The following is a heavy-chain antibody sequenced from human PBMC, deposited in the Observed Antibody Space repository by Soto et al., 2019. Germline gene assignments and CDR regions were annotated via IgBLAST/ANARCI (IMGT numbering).Heavy chain of an antibody. CDR2: IIPIFGTA. D-gene: IGHD6-6*01. Sequence: QVQLVQSGAEVKKPGSSVKVSCKASGGTFSSYAISWVRQAPGQGLEWMGGIIPIFGTANYAQKFQGRVTITADESTSTAYMELSSLRSEDTAVYYCASHGLRAARRDYYYYGMDVWGQGTTGTVSS. CDR1: GGTFSSYA. CDR3: ASHGLRAARRDYYYYGMDV. V-gene: IGHV1-69*12. J-gene: IGHJ6*02.